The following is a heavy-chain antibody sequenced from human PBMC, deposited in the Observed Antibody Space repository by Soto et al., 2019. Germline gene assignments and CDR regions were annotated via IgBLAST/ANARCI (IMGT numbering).Heavy chain of an antibody. J-gene: IGHJ5*02. CDR1: GYSFTSYW. V-gene: IGHV5-10-1*01. Sequence: PGESLKISCNGSGYSFTSYWISWVGQMPGKGLEWMGRIDPSDSYTNYSPSFQGHVTISADKSISTAYLQWSSLKASDTAMYYCARQGKDSSSVSWFDPWGQGTLVTVSS. D-gene: IGHD6-6*01. CDR3: ARQGKDSSSVSWFDP. CDR2: IDPSDSYT.